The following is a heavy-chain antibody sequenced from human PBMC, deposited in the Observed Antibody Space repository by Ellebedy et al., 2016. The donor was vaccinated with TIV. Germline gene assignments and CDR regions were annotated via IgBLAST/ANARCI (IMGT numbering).Heavy chain of an antibody. CDR1: GGSVSSGSYY. J-gene: IGHJ5*02. D-gene: IGHD2-8*01. Sequence: SETLSLXCTVSGGSVSSGSYYWSWIRQPPGKGLEWIRYIYYSGSTNYNPSLKSRVTISVDTSKNQFSLKLSSVTAADTAVYYCARGLGVFDPWGQGTLVTVSS. CDR3: ARGLGVFDP. CDR2: IYYSGST. V-gene: IGHV4-61*01.